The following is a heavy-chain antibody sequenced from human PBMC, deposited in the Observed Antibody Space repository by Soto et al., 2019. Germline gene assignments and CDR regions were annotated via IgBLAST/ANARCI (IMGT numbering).Heavy chain of an antibody. D-gene: IGHD2-15*01. Sequence: ASVKVSCKASGYTFTSYGISWVRQAPGQGLEWMGWISAYNGNTNYAQKLQGRVTMTTDTSTSTAYMELRSLRSDDTAVYYCARGAPTVVTPTPALFDYWGQGTLVTVSS. CDR1: GYTFTSYG. CDR2: ISAYNGNT. J-gene: IGHJ4*02. CDR3: ARGAPTVVTPTPALFDY. V-gene: IGHV1-18*01.